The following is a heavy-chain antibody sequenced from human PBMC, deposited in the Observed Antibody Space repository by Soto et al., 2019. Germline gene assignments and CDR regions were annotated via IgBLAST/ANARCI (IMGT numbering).Heavy chain of an antibody. V-gene: IGHV1-2*04. CDR3: ARLTGGFRLLLDY. Sequence: ASVKVSCKASGYSFTDYHIHWVRQAPGQGLEWLGRINPKSGGTSTAQKFQGWVTMTTDTSISTASMELTRLTSDDTAIYYCARLTGGFRLLLDYWGQGTQVTVSS. CDR1: GYSFTDYH. CDR2: INPKSGGT. J-gene: IGHJ4*02. D-gene: IGHD1-26*01.